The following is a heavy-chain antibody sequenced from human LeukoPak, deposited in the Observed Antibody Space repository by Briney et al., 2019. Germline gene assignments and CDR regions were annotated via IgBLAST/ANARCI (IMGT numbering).Heavy chain of an antibody. Sequence: PGGSLRLSCAASGFIFTDYGMHWVRQAPGKGLEWLTFIRYDGSDKYYADSVKGRFTISRDNSKNSLYLQMNSLRAEDTAVYYCARARTAQYNWFDPWGQGTLVTVSS. J-gene: IGHJ5*02. CDR3: ARARTAQYNWFDP. D-gene: IGHD4-17*01. CDR1: GFIFTDYG. V-gene: IGHV3-30*02. CDR2: IRYDGSDK.